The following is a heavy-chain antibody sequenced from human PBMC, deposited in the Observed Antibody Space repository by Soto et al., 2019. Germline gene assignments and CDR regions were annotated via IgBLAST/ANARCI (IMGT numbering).Heavy chain of an antibody. Sequence: EVQLVESGGGLVQPGGSLRLSCAASGFTFSSSWMSWVRQAPGKGLEWVANIKQDGSEKYYVDSVKGRFTISRDNAKNSLYLQMNSLRAEDTAVYYCARDLMNYYYYYMDVWGKGTTVTVSS. V-gene: IGHV3-7*01. CDR3: ARDLMNYYYYYMDV. CDR2: IKQDGSEK. J-gene: IGHJ6*03. CDR1: GFTFSSSW.